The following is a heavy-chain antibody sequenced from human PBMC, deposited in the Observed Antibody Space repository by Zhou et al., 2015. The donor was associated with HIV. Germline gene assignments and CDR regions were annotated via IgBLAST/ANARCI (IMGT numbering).Heavy chain of an antibody. CDR1: GGTFSSYA. D-gene: IGHD7-27*01. CDR3: AREGWGSWYFDL. Sequence: QVQLVQSGAEVKKPGSSVKVSCKASGGTFSSYAISWVRQAPGQGLEWMGGIIPTFGTANYAQKFQGRVTITADKSTNTVYMDLSSLRFADTAVYYCAREGWGSWYFDLWGRGTLVSVSS. V-gene: IGHV1-69*06. J-gene: IGHJ2*01. CDR2: IIPTFGTA.